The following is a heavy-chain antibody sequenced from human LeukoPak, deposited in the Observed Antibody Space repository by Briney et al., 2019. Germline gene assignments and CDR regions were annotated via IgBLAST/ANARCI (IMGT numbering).Heavy chain of an antibody. CDR2: FDPEDGET. CDR3: ATIGGIAAAGFSGYYYGMDV. Sequence: ASVKVSCKASGGTFSSYAISWVRQAPGQGLEWMGGFDPEDGETIYAQKFQGRVTMTEDTSTDTAYMELSSLRSEDTAVYYCATIGGIAAAGFSGYYYGMDVWGQGTTVTVSS. D-gene: IGHD6-13*01. V-gene: IGHV1-24*01. J-gene: IGHJ6*02. CDR1: GGTFSSYA.